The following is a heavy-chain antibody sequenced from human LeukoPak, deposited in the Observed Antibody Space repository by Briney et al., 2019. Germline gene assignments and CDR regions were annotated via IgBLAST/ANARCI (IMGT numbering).Heavy chain of an antibody. CDR1: GFTFSSYA. D-gene: IGHD2-21*02. V-gene: IGHV3-30-3*01. J-gene: IGHJ3*02. CDR2: ISYDGSNK. Sequence: GRSLRLSCAASGFTFSSYAMHWVRQAPGKGLEWVAVISYDGSNKYYADSVKGRFTISRDNSKNTLYLQMNSLRAEDTAVYYCARGSLDCGGDCAYDAFDIWGQGTMVTVSS. CDR3: ARGSLDCGGDCAYDAFDI.